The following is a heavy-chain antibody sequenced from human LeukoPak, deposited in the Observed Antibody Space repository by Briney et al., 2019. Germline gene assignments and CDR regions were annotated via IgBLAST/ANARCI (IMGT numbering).Heavy chain of an antibody. CDR3: ARGGVPDY. CDR2: IVSRSNYI. J-gene: IGHJ4*02. Sequence: PGGSLRLSCAASGFTFSDCYMSWISQAPGKGLEWLSYIVSRSNYIKYADSVKGRFPISRDNAKNSLYLQMNALRAEDTGEYYCARGGVPDYWGQGTLVIVSS. CDR1: GFTFSDCY. D-gene: IGHD2-8*02. V-gene: IGHV3-11*06.